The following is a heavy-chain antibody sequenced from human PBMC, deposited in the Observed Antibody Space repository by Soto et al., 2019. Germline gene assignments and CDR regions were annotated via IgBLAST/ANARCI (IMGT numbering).Heavy chain of an antibody. V-gene: IGHV3-23*01. Sequence: GGSLRLSCAASGFTFSSYAMSWVRQAPGKGLEWVSAISGSGGSTYYADSVKGRFTISRDNSKNTLYLQMNSLRAEDTAVYYCAKDHVADGDYFPVDYWGQGTLVTVSS. J-gene: IGHJ4*02. CDR2: ISGSGGST. D-gene: IGHD4-17*01. CDR3: AKDHVADGDYFPVDY. CDR1: GFTFSSYA.